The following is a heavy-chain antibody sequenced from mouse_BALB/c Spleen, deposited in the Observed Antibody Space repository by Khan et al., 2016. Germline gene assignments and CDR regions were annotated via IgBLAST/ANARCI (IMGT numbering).Heavy chain of an antibody. Sequence: QESGPGLVKPSQSLSLTCTVTGYSITSDYAWNWIRQFPGNKLEWMGYISYSGSTSYNPSLKSRISITRDTSKNQFFLQLNSVTTEDTATYYCARSIMANWGQGTTLTVSS. CDR3: ARSIMAN. CDR1: GYSITSDYA. J-gene: IGHJ2*01. CDR2: ISYSGST. V-gene: IGHV3-2*02.